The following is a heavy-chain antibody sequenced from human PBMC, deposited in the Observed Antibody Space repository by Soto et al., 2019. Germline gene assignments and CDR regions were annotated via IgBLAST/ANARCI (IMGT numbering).Heavy chain of an antibody. D-gene: IGHD5-12*01. CDR3: ARDRDGYNRDAFDI. Sequence: LSLTCTVSGGSISSGGYYWSWIRQHPGKGLEWVSYISSSSSTIYYADSVKGRFTISRDNAKNSLYLQMNSLRDEDTAVYYCARDRDGYNRDAFDIWGQGTMVTVSS. V-gene: IGHV3-11*04. J-gene: IGHJ3*02. CDR2: ISSSSSTI. CDR1: GGSISSGGYY.